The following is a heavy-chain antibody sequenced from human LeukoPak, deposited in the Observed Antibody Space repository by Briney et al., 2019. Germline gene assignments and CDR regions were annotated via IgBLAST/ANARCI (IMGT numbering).Heavy chain of an antibody. J-gene: IGHJ4*02. CDR2: SRNKAKSYTT. D-gene: IGHD6-19*01. Sequence: GGSLRLSCAASGLTFSDHFLDWVRQAPGKGLEWVGRSRNKAKSYTTEYGASVKGRFTISRDDSKSTLYLQMNSLKPEDTAVYYCARVGSVAGSDYLDYWGQGTLVTVSS. CDR3: ARVGSVAGSDYLDY. V-gene: IGHV3-72*01. CDR1: GLTFSDHF.